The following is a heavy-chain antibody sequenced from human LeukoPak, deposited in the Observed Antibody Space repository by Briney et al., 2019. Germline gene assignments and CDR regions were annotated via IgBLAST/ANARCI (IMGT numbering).Heavy chain of an antibody. Sequence: GRSLRLSCAGSGFTFDDYAMHWVRPTPGKGLEWVSGIRWNSGNIAYADFVGGRFTISRDNAKQSLSLQMNSLSDEDTAVYYCAKDAYGGPTFFYYMDVWGKGTTVTVSS. CDR1: GFTFDDYA. D-gene: IGHD2/OR15-2a*01. J-gene: IGHJ6*03. CDR2: IRWNSGNI. CDR3: AKDAYGGPTFFYYMDV. V-gene: IGHV3-9*01.